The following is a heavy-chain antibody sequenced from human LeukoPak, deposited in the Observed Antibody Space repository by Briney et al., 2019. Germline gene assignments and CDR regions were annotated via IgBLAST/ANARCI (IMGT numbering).Heavy chain of an antibody. CDR3: ARDGRYYSDSSGYLDY. CDR2: ISSSGSTI. V-gene: IGHV3-11*04. CDR1: GFTFSDYY. D-gene: IGHD3-22*01. Sequence: GGSLRLSCAASGFTFSDYYMSWIRQAPGKGLEWVSYISSSGSTIYYADSVKGRFTISRDNAKNSLYLQMNSLRAEDTAVYYCARDGRYYSDSSGYLDYWGQGTLVTVSS. J-gene: IGHJ4*02.